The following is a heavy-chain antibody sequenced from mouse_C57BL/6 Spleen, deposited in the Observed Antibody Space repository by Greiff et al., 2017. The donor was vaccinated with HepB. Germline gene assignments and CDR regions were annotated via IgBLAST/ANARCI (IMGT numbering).Heavy chain of an antibody. Sequence: EVKLVESGAELVKPGASVKLSCTASGFNIKDYYMHWVKQRTEQGLEWIGRIDPEDGETKYAPKFQGKATITADTSSNTAYLQLSSLTSEDTAVYYCAPHYYGSSYRAMDYWGQGTSVTVSS. J-gene: IGHJ4*01. CDR2: IDPEDGET. V-gene: IGHV14-2*01. CDR3: APHYYGSSYRAMDY. CDR1: GFNIKDYY. D-gene: IGHD1-1*01.